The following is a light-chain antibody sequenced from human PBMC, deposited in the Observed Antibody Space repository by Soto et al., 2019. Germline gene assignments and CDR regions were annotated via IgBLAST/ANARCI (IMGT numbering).Light chain of an antibody. V-gene: IGKV3-15*01. CDR3: QQYNNWPLT. J-gene: IGKJ4*01. CDR2: DAS. CDR1: QSVSSN. Sequence: EIVMTQSPATLSVSPGERATLSCRASQSVSSNLAWYQQKPGQTPRLLIYDASSRATGIPARFSGSESGTDFTLTINSLQSEDFAVYYCQQYNNWPLTFGGGTNVEIK.